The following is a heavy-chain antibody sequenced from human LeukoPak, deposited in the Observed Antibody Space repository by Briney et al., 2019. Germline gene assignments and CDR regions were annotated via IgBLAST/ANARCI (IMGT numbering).Heavy chain of an antibody. Sequence: PGGSLRLSGAASGFTFSSYSMNWVRQAPGKGLEWVSYISSSSSTIYYADSVKGRFTISRDNAKNSLYLQMNSLRDEDTAVYYCARDDGYYYGSGSYYNPIGYYYYYYGMDVWGQGTTVTVSS. CDR2: ISSSSSTI. V-gene: IGHV3-48*02. D-gene: IGHD3-10*01. CDR3: ARDDGYYYGSGSYYNPIGYYYYYYGMDV. J-gene: IGHJ6*02. CDR1: GFTFSSYS.